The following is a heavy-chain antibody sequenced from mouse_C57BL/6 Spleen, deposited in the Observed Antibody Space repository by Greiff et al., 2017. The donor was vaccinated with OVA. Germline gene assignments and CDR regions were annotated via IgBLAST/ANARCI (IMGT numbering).Heavy chain of an antibody. J-gene: IGHJ1*03. Sequence: QVQLQQPGTELVKPGASVKLSCKASGYTFTSYWMHWVKQRPGQGLEWIGNINPSNGGTNYNEKFKSKATLTVDKSSSTAYMQLSSLTSEDSAVYDCATTTAVATRYWYFDVWGTGTTVTVSS. D-gene: IGHD1-1*01. CDR2: INPSNGGT. CDR3: ATTTAVATRYWYFDV. CDR1: GYTFTSYW. V-gene: IGHV1-53*01.